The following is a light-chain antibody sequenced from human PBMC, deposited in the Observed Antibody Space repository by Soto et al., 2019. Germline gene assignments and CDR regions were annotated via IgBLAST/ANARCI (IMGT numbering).Light chain of an antibody. CDR3: CSYAGSPYV. CDR1: SSDVGSYNL. J-gene: IGLJ1*01. Sequence: QSALTQPASVSGSTGQSITIPCTGTSSDVGSYNLVSWYQQHPGKAPKLMIYEVSKRPSGVSNRFSGSKSGNTASLTISGLQAEDEADYYCCSYAGSPYVFGTGTKVTVL. V-gene: IGLV2-23*02. CDR2: EVS.